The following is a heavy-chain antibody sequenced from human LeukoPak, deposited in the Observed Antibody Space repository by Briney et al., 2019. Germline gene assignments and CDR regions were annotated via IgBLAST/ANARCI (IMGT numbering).Heavy chain of an antibody. J-gene: IGHJ4*02. V-gene: IGHV3-33*01. CDR2: TWYDGSIK. CDR1: GFTSSSYG. CDR3: ARAGNPSWPVFDY. Sequence: GGSLRLSCAASGFTSSSYGMHWVRQAPGKGLEWVAVTWYDGSIKYYADSVKGRFTISRDNSKNTLYLQMNSLRAEDTAVFYCARAGNPSWPVFDYWGQGTLVTVSS. D-gene: IGHD2-2*01.